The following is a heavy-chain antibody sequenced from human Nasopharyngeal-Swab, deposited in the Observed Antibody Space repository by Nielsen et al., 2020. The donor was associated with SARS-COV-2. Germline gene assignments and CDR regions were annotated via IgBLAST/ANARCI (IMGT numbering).Heavy chain of an antibody. CDR2: IYPGDSDT. CDR1: GYSFTSYW. J-gene: IGHJ6*02. CDR3: ARPQNYGYYGMDV. Sequence: GESLKISCKGSGYSFTSYWIGWVRQMPGKGLEWMGIIYPGDSDTRYSPSFQGQVTISADRSISTAYLQWSSLKASDTAMYYCARPQNYGYYGMDVWGQGTTVTVSS. V-gene: IGHV5-51*01.